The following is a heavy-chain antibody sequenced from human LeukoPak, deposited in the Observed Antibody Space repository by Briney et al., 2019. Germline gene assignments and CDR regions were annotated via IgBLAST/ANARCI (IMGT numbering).Heavy chain of an antibody. CDR3: AKASTRGAVAAYFDY. D-gene: IGHD6-19*01. J-gene: IGHJ4*02. Sequence: GGSLRLSCAASGFTFSSYGMHWVRQAPGKGLEWVAVISYDGSNKYYADSVKGRFTISRDNSKNTLYLQMNSLRAEDTAVYYCAKASTRGAVAAYFDYWGQGTLVTVSS. V-gene: IGHV3-30*18. CDR2: ISYDGSNK. CDR1: GFTFSSYG.